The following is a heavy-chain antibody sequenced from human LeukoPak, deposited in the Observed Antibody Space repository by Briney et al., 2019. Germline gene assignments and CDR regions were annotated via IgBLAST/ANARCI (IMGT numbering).Heavy chain of an antibody. CDR3: ARDNAYFDY. V-gene: IGHV3-53*01. CDR1: GFTVSSTF. Sequence: GGSLRLSCAASGFTVSSTFMSWVRQALGKGLEWVSVIYTGGSTHYADSVKGRFTISRDNSNNTVYLQMNSLRAEDTAVYYCARDNAYFDYWGRGTLVTVSS. CDR2: IYTGGST. J-gene: IGHJ4*02.